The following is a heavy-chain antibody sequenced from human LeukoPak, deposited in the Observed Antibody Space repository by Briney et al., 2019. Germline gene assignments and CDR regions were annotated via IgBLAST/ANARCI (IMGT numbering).Heavy chain of an antibody. V-gene: IGHV4-39*01. CDR1: GGSISSSSYY. D-gene: IGHD3-16*02. CDR3: ARPSSRKNWFDP. Sequence: PSETLSLICTVSGGSISSSSYYWGWIRQPPGKGLEWIGSIYYSGSTYYNPSLKSRVTISVDTSKNQFSLKLSSVTAADTAVYYCARPSSRKNWFDPWGQGTLVTVSS. CDR2: IYYSGST. J-gene: IGHJ5*02.